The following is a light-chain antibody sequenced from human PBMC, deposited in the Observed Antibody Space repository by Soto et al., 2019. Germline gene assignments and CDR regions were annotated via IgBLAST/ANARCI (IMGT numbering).Light chain of an antibody. CDR2: GAS. V-gene: IGKV3-20*01. CDR1: QSVSSSY. Sequence: EIVLTQSPGTLSLSPGERATLSCRASQSVSSSYLAWYQQQPGQAPRLRIHGASSRATGIPDRFSGSGSGKDFTLSISRLEPEGFAVYYFQQYGRSPGAAFGPGTKVDIK. CDR3: QQYGRSPGAA. J-gene: IGKJ3*01.